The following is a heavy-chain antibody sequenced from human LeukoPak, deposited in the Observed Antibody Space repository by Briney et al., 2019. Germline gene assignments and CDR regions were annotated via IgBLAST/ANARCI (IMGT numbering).Heavy chain of an antibody. J-gene: IGHJ4*02. V-gene: IGHV3-21*01. CDR2: ISSDTPNK. Sequence: GGSLRLSCATSGFTFSRYAMNWIRQAPGKGLEWVSFISSDTPNKNYADSVKGRFTISRDNAKNSVYLQLNSLRAEDTAMYYCAGDLGGPDYWGQGTLVTVSS. D-gene: IGHD3-16*01. CDR3: AGDLGGPDY. CDR1: GFTFSRYA.